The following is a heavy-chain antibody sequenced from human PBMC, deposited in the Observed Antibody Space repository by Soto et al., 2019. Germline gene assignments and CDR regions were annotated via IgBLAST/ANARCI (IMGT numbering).Heavy chain of an antibody. CDR2: IGCVSSTI. V-gene: IGHV3-48*01. CDR3: ARDSAYAFDI. J-gene: IGHJ3*02. CDR1: GFSVNDYS. Sequence: GGSLRLSCAASGFSVNDYSMNWVRQAPGKGPEWVSYIGCVSSTITYADSVKGRLTISRDNAKNSVFMQMNSLRADDTAVYYCARDSAYAFDILGQGTMVTVSS.